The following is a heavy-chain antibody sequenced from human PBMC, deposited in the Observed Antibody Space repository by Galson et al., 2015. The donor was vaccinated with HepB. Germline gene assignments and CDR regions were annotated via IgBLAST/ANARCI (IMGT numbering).Heavy chain of an antibody. D-gene: IGHD3-10*01. V-gene: IGHV1-46*03. J-gene: IGHJ4*02. CDR1: GYTFTSYY. CDR2: INPSGGST. Sequence: SVKVSCKASGYTFTSYYMNWVRQAPGQGLEWMGIINPSGGSTSYAQTFQGKVTMTRDTSTSAVYMELSSLRSEDTAVYYCARADYGSGSYYFDYWGQGTLVTVSS. CDR3: ARADYGSGSYYFDY.